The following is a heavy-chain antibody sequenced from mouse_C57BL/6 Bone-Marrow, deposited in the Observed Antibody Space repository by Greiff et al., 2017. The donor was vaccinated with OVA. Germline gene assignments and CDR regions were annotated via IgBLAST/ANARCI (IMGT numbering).Heavy chain of an antibody. CDR1: GYSITSGYY. Sequence: DVKLQESGPGLVKPSQSLSLTCSVTGYSITSGYYWNWIRQFPGNKLEWMGYISYDGSNNYNPSLKNRISITRDTSKNQFFLKLNSVTTEDTATYYCARGYYDYGAWFAYWGQGTLVTVSA. V-gene: IGHV3-6*01. CDR3: ARGYYDYGAWFAY. J-gene: IGHJ3*01. CDR2: ISYDGSN. D-gene: IGHD2-4*01.